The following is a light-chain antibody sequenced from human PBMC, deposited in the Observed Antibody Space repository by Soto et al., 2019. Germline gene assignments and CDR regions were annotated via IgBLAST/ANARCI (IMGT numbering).Light chain of an antibody. J-gene: IGKJ1*01. V-gene: IGKV4-1*01. CDR3: QQYFSTTPRT. CDR1: QSVLYSSNNKNY. Sequence: DIVMTQSPDSLAVSLGERATINCKSSQSVLYSSNNKNYLAWYQQKPGQPPKLLIYWASTRESGVPDRFSGSGSGTEFTLTTNSLQAEDVAVYYCQQYFSTTPRTFGQGTKVEIK. CDR2: WAS.